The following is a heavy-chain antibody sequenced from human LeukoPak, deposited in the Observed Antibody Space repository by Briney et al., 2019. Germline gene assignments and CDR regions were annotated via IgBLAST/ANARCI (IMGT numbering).Heavy chain of an antibody. J-gene: IGHJ3*02. Sequence: KIGESLKISCKASGYTFSTYSIAWVRQMPGKGLEWMGFVYPGDSGSRYSPSFEGQVTISADNSINTAYLQWSSLMASDTAMYYCARGGTWAFDIWGQGTMVTVSS. CDR3: ARGGTWAFDI. D-gene: IGHD1-1*01. CDR2: VYPGDSGS. V-gene: IGHV5-51*01. CDR1: GYTFSTYS.